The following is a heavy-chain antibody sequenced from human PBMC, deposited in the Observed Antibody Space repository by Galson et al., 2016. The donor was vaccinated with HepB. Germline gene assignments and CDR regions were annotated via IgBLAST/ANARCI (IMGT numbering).Heavy chain of an antibody. CDR1: GGSISTYF. D-gene: IGHD1-26*01. CDR3: AREDSGASGFDY. V-gene: IGHV4-59*01. CDR2: VYYSGRT. J-gene: IGHJ4*02. Sequence: LSLTCTVSGGSISTYFWNWIRQPPGKGLEWIGSVYYSGRTNYNPSLKSRVTISVDVSKNQFSLRLSSVTAADTAMYYCAREDSGASGFDYWGQGTLVTVSS.